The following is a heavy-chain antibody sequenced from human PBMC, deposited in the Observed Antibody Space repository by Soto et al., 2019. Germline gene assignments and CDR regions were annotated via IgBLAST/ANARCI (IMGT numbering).Heavy chain of an antibody. CDR3: TPIYGSGADY. CDR1: GFTFSGSA. D-gene: IGHD3-10*01. V-gene: IGHV3-73*02. J-gene: IGHJ4*02. CDR2: IRSKANNYAT. Sequence: EVQLVESGGGLVQPGGSLKLSCAASGFTFSGSAMHWVRQASGKGLEWVGRIRSKANNYATAYAASVKGRFTISRDDSKNTAYLQMNSLKTEDTAVYYCTPIYGSGADYWGQGTLVTVSS.